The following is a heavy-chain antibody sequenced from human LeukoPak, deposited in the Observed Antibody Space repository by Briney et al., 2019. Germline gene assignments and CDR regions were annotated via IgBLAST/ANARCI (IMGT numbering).Heavy chain of an antibody. CDR1: GYTFTSYG. Sequence: ASVKVSCKASGYTFTSYGISWVRQAPGQGLEWMGWINPNSGGTHYAQNFQGRVTMTRDTSISTAYMELSRLRSDDTAVYYCARDERYDSSGYPFDYWGQGTLVTVSS. D-gene: IGHD3-22*01. CDR3: ARDERYDSSGYPFDY. V-gene: IGHV1-2*02. J-gene: IGHJ4*02. CDR2: INPNSGGT.